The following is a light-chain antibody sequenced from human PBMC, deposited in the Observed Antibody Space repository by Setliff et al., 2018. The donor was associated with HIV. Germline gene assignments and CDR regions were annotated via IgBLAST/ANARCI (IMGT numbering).Light chain of an antibody. J-gene: IGLJ1*01. V-gene: IGLV1-47*01. CDR1: SSNIGSTD. Sequence: QSVLTQPPSASGTPGQRVTISCSGSSSNIGSTDVSWFQQLPGTAPKLLIYRNKQRPSGVPDRFSGSKSGTSASLAISGLRSEDEGDYYCAAWDDSLSGYYVFGTGT. CDR2: RNK. CDR3: AAWDDSLSGYYV.